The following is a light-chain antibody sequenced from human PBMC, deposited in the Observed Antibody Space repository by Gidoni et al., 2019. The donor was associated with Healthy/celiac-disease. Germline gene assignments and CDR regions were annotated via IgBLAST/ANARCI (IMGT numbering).Light chain of an antibody. J-gene: IGKJ2*01. CDR3: QQYNNWPPNT. CDR2: GAS. Sequence: EIVITQSPATLSVSPGERATLSCRASQSISSNLAWYQQKPGQPPRLLIYGASTRATGIPARFSGSGSGTEFTLTISSLQSEDFAVYYCQQYNNWPPNTFGQGTKLEIK. CDR1: QSISSN. V-gene: IGKV3-15*01.